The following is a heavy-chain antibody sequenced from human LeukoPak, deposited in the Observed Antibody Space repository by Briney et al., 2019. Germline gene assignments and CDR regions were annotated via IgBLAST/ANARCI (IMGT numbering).Heavy chain of an antibody. V-gene: IGHV1-18*01. CDR3: ARVGIQLWLGPTFDY. D-gene: IGHD5-18*01. Sequence: PRASVKVSCKASGGTFSSYTISWVRQAPGQGLEWMGWISAYNGNTNYAQKLQGRVTMTTDTSTSTAYMELRSLRSDDTAVYYCARVGIQLWLGPTFDYWGQGTLVTVSS. CDR2: ISAYNGNT. J-gene: IGHJ4*02. CDR1: GGTFSSYT.